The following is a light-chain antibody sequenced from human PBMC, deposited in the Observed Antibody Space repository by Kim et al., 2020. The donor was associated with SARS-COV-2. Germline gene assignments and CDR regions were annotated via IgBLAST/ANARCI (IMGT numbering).Light chain of an antibody. CDR1: QTVFHSTNNKNY. V-gene: IGKV4-1*01. Sequence: RATIHFRSSQTVFHSTNNKNYLAWYQQKPGQPPKLLIYWASTRESGVPDRFSGSGSGTDFTLTISSLQAEDVAVYFCHQYATFPYTFGQGTKLEI. CDR2: WAS. J-gene: IGKJ2*01. CDR3: HQYATFPYT.